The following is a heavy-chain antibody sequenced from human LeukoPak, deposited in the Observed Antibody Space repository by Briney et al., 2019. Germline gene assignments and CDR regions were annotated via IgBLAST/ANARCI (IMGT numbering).Heavy chain of an antibody. CDR3: ARYNILTGSDY. CDR1: GGSIGSYY. V-gene: IGHV4-59*01. D-gene: IGHD3-9*01. Sequence: PSETLSLTCTVSGGSIGSYYWSWIRQPPGKGPEWIGYIYYSGSTNYSPSLTSRVTISVDTSKNKFSLKLTSVTAADTAVYYCARYNILTGSDYWGQGILVTVSS. J-gene: IGHJ4*02. CDR2: IYYSGST.